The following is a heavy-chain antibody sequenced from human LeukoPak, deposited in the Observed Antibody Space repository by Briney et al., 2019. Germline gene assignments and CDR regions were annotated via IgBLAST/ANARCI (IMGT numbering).Heavy chain of an antibody. J-gene: IGHJ6*03. V-gene: IGHV3-7*01. CDR2: IKQDGSEK. Sequence: GGSLSLSCAVSGFTFGTYWMTWVRQAPGKGLEWVADIKQDGSEKYYVDSVKGRFTISRDNSKNSLYLQMNSLRAEDTAVYYCAKLAAGYYYYYYYMDVWGKGTTVTVSS. CDR3: AKLAAGYYYYYYYMDV. CDR1: GFTFGTYW. D-gene: IGHD6-13*01.